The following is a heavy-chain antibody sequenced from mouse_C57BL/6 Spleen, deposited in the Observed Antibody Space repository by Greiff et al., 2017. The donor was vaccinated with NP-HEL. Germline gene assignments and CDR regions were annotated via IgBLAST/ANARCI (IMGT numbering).Heavy chain of an antibody. Sequence: QVQLKQPGAELVKPGASVKLSCKASGYTFTSYWMQWVKQRPGQGLEWIGEIDPSDSYTNYNQKFKGKATLTVDTSSSTAYMQLSSLTAEDSAVYYCARGTGTRYFDVWGTGTTVTVSS. D-gene: IGHD4-1*01. V-gene: IGHV1-50*01. CDR3: ARGTGTRYFDV. CDR1: GYTFTSYW. J-gene: IGHJ1*03. CDR2: IDPSDSYT.